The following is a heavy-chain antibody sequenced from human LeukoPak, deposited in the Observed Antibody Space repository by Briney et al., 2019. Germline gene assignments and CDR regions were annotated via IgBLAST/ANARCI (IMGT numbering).Heavy chain of an antibody. CDR3: ARDSIDCSGGSCYYNWFDP. J-gene: IGHJ5*02. V-gene: IGHV1-2*02. CDR2: INPNSGGT. CDR1: GYTCTGYY. D-gene: IGHD2-15*01. Sequence: ASVKVSCKASGYTCTGYYMHWVRQAPGQGLEWMGWINPNSGGTNYAQKFQGRVTMTRDTSISTAYMELSRLRSDDTAVYYCARDSIDCSGGSCYYNWFDPWGQGTLVTVSS.